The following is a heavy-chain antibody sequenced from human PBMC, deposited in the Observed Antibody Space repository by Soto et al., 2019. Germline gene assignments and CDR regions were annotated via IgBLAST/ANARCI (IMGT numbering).Heavy chain of an antibody. CDR1: GGSLSGYY. J-gene: IGHJ4*02. CDR3: ARGWGRIFDY. D-gene: IGHD7-27*01. V-gene: IGHV4-34*01. CDR2: INHSGST. Sequence: QVQLQQWGAGLLKPSETLSLTCAVYGGSLSGYYWNWIRQPPGKGLEWIGEINHSGSTNYNPSLKSRVTISLDTSKNQFSLKLSSVTAADTAVYYCARGWGRIFDYWGQGMLVTVSS.